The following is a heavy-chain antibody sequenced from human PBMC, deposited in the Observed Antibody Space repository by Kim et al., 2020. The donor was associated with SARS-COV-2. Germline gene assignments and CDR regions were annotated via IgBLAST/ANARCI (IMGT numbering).Heavy chain of an antibody. D-gene: IGHD4-17*01. Sequence: NYAQKFQGRVTSTADESTSTAYMELSSLRSEDTAVYYCARGYGDYEFWYWGQGTLVTVSS. CDR3: ARGYGDYEFWY. J-gene: IGHJ4*02. V-gene: IGHV1-69*01.